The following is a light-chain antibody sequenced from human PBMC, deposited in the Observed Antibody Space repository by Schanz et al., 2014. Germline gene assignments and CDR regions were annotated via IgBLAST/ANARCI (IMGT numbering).Light chain of an antibody. CDR1: SSDVGSYNY. CDR3: CSYAGSTTYWL. J-gene: IGLJ3*02. CDR2: DVT. V-gene: IGLV2-14*03. Sequence: QSVLTQPASVSGSPGQSITISCTGTSSDVGSYNYVSWYQHHPGKAPKLMIYDVTNRPSGVSNRFSGSKSGNTASLTISGLQAEDEADYYCCSYAGSTTYWLFGGGTKLTVL.